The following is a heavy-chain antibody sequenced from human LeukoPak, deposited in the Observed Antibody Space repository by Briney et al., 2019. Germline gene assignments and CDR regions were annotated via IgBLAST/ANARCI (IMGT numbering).Heavy chain of an antibody. D-gene: IGHD6-19*01. V-gene: IGHV3-53*01. CDR1: GXIVSSNY. J-gene: IGHJ3*02. CDR3: ASPSSGQSFDI. CDR2: IYTGGKT. Sequence: GGSLRLSCAASGXIVSSNYMNWVRQAPGKGLEWVSVIYTGGKTYYSDSVKGRFTISRDNSKNTLYLQMHSLRAEDTAVYYCASPSSGQSFDIWGQGTMVTVSS.